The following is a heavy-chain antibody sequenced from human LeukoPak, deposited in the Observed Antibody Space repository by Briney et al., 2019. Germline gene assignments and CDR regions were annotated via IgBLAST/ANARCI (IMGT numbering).Heavy chain of an antibody. D-gene: IGHD1-14*01. CDR3: AARPRMPPRFDY. CDR2: ISNGGGSA. CDR1: GFNFDIFA. J-gene: IGHJ4*02. Sequence: GGSLRLSCVASGFNFDIFAMSWVRQAPGKGLQWVSAISNGGGSAYYVDSVKGRFTISRDNSKSTLYLQMNSLRVEDTATYYCAARPRMPPRFDYWGQGTLVTVSS. V-gene: IGHV3-23*01.